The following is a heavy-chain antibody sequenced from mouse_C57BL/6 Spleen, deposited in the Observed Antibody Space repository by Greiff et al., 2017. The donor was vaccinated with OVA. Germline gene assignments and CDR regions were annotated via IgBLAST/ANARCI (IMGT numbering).Heavy chain of an antibody. D-gene: IGHD2-4*01. CDR2: IYPRSGNT. CDR3: ARNDDYDVPFDY. Sequence: QVQLQQSGAELARPGASVKLSCKASGYTFTSYGISWVTQRTGQGLEWIGEIYPRSGNTNYNEKFKGKATLIADKSSSTAYMELRSLTSDDSAVYSCARNDDYDVPFDYWGQGTTLTVSS. V-gene: IGHV1-81*01. J-gene: IGHJ2*01. CDR1: GYTFTSYG.